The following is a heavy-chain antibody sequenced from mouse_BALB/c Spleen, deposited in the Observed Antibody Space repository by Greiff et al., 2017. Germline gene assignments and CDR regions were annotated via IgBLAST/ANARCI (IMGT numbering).Heavy chain of an antibody. V-gene: IGHV1-7*01. CDR1: GYTFTSYW. J-gene: IGHJ3*01. D-gene: IGHD2-4*01. CDR2: INPSTGYT. Sequence: QVQLKESGAELAKPGASVKMSCKASGYTFTSYWMHWVKQRPGQGLEWIGYINPSTGYTEYNQKFKDKATLTADKSSSTAYMQLSSLTSEDSAVYYCARTTMITGVFAYWGQGTLVTVSA. CDR3: ARTTMITGVFAY.